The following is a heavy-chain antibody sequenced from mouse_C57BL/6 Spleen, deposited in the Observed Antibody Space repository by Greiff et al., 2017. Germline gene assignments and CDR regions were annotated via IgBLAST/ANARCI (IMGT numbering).Heavy chain of an antibody. V-gene: IGHV1-15*01. Sequence: QVQLQQSGAEVVRPGASVTLSCKASGYTFPDYEMHWVQQTPVHGLEWIGAIDPETGGTAYNQKFKGKAILTADKSSSTAYMELRSLTSEDAAVYYGTRNYGSSDYWYFDVWGTGTTVTVSS. CDR1: GYTFPDYE. J-gene: IGHJ1*03. CDR3: TRNYGSSDYWYFDV. CDR2: IDPETGGT. D-gene: IGHD1-1*01.